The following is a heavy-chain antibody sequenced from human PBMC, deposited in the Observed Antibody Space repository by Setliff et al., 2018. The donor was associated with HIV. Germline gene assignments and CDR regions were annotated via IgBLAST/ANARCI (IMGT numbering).Heavy chain of an antibody. V-gene: IGHV1-69*10. J-gene: IGHJ4*02. CDR1: GVTFLNSA. D-gene: IGHD3-22*01. CDR3: ARAPLDYDGCDYYYRDFDL. CDR2: IVPLVYVK. Sequence: SVKVSCPASGVTFLNSAINWVRQAPGQGLQWLGVIVPLVYVKQSAQPFLGRVTLTVDDSMTTAYMELSILTSGDTDVDFCARAPLDYDGCDYYYRDFDLWGVGTLVTVSS.